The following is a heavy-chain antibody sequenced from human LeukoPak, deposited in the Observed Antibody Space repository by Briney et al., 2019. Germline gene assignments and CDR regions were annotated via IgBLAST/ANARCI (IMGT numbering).Heavy chain of an antibody. V-gene: IGHV3-48*03. CDR2: ISNSGSTI. CDR3: ARVNDYDSGSLYRPIDY. Sequence: GGSLRLSCAASGFTFSSYEMNWVRQAPGKGLEWVSYISNSGSTIYYTDSVKGRFTISRDNAKNSLYLQMNSLRAEDTAVYSCARVNDYDSGSLYRPIDYWGQGTLVTVSS. CDR1: GFTFSSYE. J-gene: IGHJ4*02. D-gene: IGHD3-10*01.